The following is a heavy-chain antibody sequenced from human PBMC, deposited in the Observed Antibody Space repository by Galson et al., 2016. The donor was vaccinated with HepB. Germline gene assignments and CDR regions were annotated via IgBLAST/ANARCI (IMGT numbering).Heavy chain of an antibody. J-gene: IGHJ4*02. Sequence: PALVKPTQTLTMTCTFSGFSLRASGVGVAWIRQPPGKALEWLAVIYWNNKNRFSPSLNNRLTITKDTSKNLVVLTMTNLDPEDTATYYCAHNYYETGGYSTIFDLWGQGILVTVSS. V-gene: IGHV2-5*01. D-gene: IGHD3-22*01. CDR2: IYWNNKN. CDR1: GFSLRASGVG. CDR3: AHNYYETGGYSTIFDL.